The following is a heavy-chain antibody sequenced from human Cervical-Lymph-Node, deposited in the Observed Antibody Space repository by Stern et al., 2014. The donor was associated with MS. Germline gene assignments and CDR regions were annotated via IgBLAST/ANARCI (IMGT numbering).Heavy chain of an antibody. CDR1: GGSITNYY. J-gene: IGHJ4*01. Sequence: QLQLQESGPGLVKPSETLSLTCTVSGGSITNYYWSWIRQPPGKGLEWIGYIYYSGSTNYNPSLKSRVTISVDTSKNQFSLKLSSVTAADTAVYYCARDKGMFFIWGQGTLVTVSS. CDR2: IYYSGST. D-gene: IGHD3-10*02. V-gene: IGHV4-59*01. CDR3: ARDKGMFFI.